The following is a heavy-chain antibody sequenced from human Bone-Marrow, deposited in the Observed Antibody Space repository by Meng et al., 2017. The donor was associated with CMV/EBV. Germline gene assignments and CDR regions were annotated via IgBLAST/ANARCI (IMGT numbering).Heavy chain of an antibody. CDR2: ISAYSGKT. CDR3: ARDHVVRGVYCAY. D-gene: IGHD3-10*01. CDR1: GYTFTGYG. J-gene: IGHJ4*02. Sequence: ASGYTFTGYGVSWVRQAPGQGPEWMGWISAYSGKTKIAQKFEDRLSMTTDTSTNTAYMDLRSLTSDDTAVYYCARDHVVRGVYCAYWGQGTLVTVSS. V-gene: IGHV1-18*01.